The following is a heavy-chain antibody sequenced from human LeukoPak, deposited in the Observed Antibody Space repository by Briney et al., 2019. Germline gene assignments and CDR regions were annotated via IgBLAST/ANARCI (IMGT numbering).Heavy chain of an antibody. CDR2: IFNSGST. V-gene: IGHV4-59*01. J-gene: IGHJ4*02. CDR1: GISITSDF. D-gene: IGHD2-2*01. Sequence: PSESLSLTCAVSGISITSDFWSWIRQPPGKGLEWIGYIFNSGSTNYNPSLKSRVTISVDTSKNLFSLKLSSVTAADTAVYFWALGDCSSTSCYVFDYWGQGTLVTVSS. CDR3: ALGDCSSTSCYVFDY.